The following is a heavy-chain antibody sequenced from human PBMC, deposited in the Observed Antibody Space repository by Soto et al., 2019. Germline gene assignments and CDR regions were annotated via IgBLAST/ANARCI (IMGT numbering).Heavy chain of an antibody. CDR1: GGSISSSNW. CDR3: ARGGFNWNFAYFDY. Sequence: SETLSLTCAVSGGSISSSNWWSWVRQPPGKGLEWIGEIYHSGSTNYNPSLKSRVTISVDKSKNQFSLKLSSVTAADTAVYYCARGGFNWNFAYFDYWGQGTLVTVSS. CDR2: IYHSGST. J-gene: IGHJ4*02. V-gene: IGHV4-4*02. D-gene: IGHD1-7*01.